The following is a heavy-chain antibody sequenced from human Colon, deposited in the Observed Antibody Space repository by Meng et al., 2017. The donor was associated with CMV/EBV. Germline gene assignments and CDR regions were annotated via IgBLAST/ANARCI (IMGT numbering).Heavy chain of an antibody. CDR3: AREKRVGVLATTTGDY. J-gene: IGHJ4*02. CDR1: GGSIGNYF. V-gene: IGHV4-59*12. Sequence: GSLRLSCTVSGGSIGNYFWTWIRQPPGKGLEWIGTIYYTGATQYNPSLKSRVTISVDTSANQFSLKMKSVTAADTAMYYCAREKRVGVLATTTGDYWGQGTLVTVSS. D-gene: IGHD5-12*01. CDR2: IYYTGAT.